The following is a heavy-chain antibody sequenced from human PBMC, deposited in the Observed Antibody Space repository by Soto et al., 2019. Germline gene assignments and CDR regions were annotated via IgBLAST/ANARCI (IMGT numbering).Heavy chain of an antibody. CDR3: AKIGYSYGYGPGLYDY. Sequence: GGSLRLSCAASVFPFSSYALSLVRQAPGKGLEGVSSMSGSGGSTYYADCVKGRFTISRDKSKNTLYVQINSLRAQDTAVYYCAKIGYSYGYGPGLYDYWGQGTMVTVSS. V-gene: IGHV3-23*01. CDR2: MSGSGGST. J-gene: IGHJ4*02. CDR1: VFPFSSYA. D-gene: IGHD5-18*01.